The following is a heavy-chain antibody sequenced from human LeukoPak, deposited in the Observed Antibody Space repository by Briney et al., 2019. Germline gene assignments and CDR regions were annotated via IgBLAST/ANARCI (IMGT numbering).Heavy chain of an antibody. V-gene: IGHV4-59*08. Sequence: SETLSLTCTVSGGSISSYYWSWIRQPPGKGLEWIGYIYYSGSTNYNPSLKSRVTISVDTSKNQFSLKLSSVTAADTAVYYCARHVPPDTAMVDYWGQGTLVTVSS. CDR3: ARHVPPDTAMVDY. J-gene: IGHJ4*02. CDR1: GGSISSYY. CDR2: IYYSGST. D-gene: IGHD5-18*01.